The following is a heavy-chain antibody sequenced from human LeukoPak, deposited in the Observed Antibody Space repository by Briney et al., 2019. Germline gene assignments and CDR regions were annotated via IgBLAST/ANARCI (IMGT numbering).Heavy chain of an antibody. CDR3: AKDMGTGGPGPYYYYGMDV. CDR1: GFTFDDYA. Sequence: GGSLRLSCAASGFTFDDYAMHWVRQAPGKGLEWVSGISWNSGSIGYADSVKGRFTISRDNAKNSLYLQMNSLRAEDTALYYCAKDMGTGGPGPYYYYGMDVWGQGTTVTVS. CDR2: ISWNSGSI. J-gene: IGHJ6*02. D-gene: IGHD3/OR15-3a*01. V-gene: IGHV3-9*01.